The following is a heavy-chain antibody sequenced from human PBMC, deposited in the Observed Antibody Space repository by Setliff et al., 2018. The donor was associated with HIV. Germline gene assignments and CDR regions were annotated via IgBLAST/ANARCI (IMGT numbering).Heavy chain of an antibody. CDR3: ARVGPDYYDSSGDTCYYY. V-gene: IGHV4-39*07. CDR2: IYSSGST. J-gene: IGHJ4*02. Sequence: PSETLSLTCTVSGGSISSSSYYWGWIRQPPGKGLEWIGSIYSSGSTYYNPSLKSRVTISVDTSKNQFSLKLSSVTAADTAVYYCARVGPDYYDSSGDTCYYYWGQGALVTVSS. D-gene: IGHD3-22*01. CDR1: GGSISSSSYY.